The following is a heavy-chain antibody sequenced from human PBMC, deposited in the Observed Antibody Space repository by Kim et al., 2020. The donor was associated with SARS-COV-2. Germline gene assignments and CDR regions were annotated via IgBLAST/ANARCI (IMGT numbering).Heavy chain of an antibody. CDR3: ARRYYDSSGFEYFDY. Sequence: CPSSQGQVTISADKSINTAYLKWSSLRASDTAMYYCARRYYDSSGFEYFDYWGQGTLVTVSS. J-gene: IGHJ4*02. D-gene: IGHD3-22*01. V-gene: IGHV5-51*01.